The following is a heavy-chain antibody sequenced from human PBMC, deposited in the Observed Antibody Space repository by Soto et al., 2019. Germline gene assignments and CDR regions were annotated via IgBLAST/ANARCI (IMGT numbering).Heavy chain of an antibody. J-gene: IGHJ4*02. CDR3: AKSIIAAGTYHFDN. CDR2: ISGSGSST. D-gene: IGHD6-13*01. Sequence: PGGSLRLSCAASVFTFSGYAMSWVRQAPGKGLEWVSGISGSGSSTDYADSVKGRFIISRDSSNNTVYLQMNSLTAEDTAMYYCAKSIIAAGTYHFDNWGQGALVTVST. CDR1: VFTFSGYA. V-gene: IGHV3-23*01.